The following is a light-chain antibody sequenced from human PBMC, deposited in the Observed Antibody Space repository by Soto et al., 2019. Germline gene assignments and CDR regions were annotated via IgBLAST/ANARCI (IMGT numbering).Light chain of an antibody. V-gene: IGKV3-20*01. CDR1: QTVSSTY. CDR2: GAS. J-gene: IGKJ4*01. CDR3: QQYGGSPPLT. Sequence: IVLTQSPGTLSLSPGERATLSCRASQTVSSTYLAWYQQKPGQAPRLLIHGASSRATGIPDRFSGSGSGTDFPLTISRLEPEDFALYYCQQYGGSPPLTFGGGTTVEIK.